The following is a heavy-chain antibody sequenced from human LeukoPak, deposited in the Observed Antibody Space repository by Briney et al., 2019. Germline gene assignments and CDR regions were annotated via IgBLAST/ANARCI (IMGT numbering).Heavy chain of an antibody. J-gene: IGHJ4*02. V-gene: IGHV3-7*01. D-gene: IGHD4-17*01. CDR2: IKQDGSEK. Sequence: GGSLRLSCAASGFTFSSYWMSWVRQAPGKGLEWVANIKQDGSEKYYVDSVKGRFTISRDNAKNSLYLQMNSLRAEDTAVYYCARDGFTVTTSGRAPSLYWGQGTLVTVSS. CDR1: GFTFSSYW. CDR3: ARDGFTVTTSGRAPSLY.